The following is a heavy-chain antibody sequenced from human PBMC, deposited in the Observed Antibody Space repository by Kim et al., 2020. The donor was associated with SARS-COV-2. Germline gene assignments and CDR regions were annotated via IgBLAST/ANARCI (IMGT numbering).Heavy chain of an antibody. CDR1: GGSISSGDYY. D-gene: IGHD2-2*01. CDR3: AREGLELGAAMSGWYFDL. J-gene: IGHJ2*01. Sequence: SETLSLTCTVSGGSISSGDYYWSWIRQPPGKGLEWIGYMSYSGSTNYNLSLKSRTTISLDTSRNQFSLSLDSVTAADTAVYYCAREGLELGAAMSGWYFDLWGRGTLVTVSS. V-gene: IGHV4-30-4*01. CDR2: MSYSGST.